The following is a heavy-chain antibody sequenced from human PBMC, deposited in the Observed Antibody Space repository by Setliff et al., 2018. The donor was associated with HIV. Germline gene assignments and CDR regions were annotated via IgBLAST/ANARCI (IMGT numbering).Heavy chain of an antibody. J-gene: IGHJ4*02. CDR3: APLVGATGVPSY. V-gene: IGHV3-48*03. CDR2: ISTSGNRI. Sequence: GGSLRLSCAASGFTLSSYEMNWVRQAPGKGLEWVSYISTSGNRIHYADSVKGRFTISRDNAKNSLYLQMDSLRAEDTAVYYCAPLVGATGVPSYWGQGTLVTVSS. D-gene: IGHD1-26*01. CDR1: GFTLSSYE.